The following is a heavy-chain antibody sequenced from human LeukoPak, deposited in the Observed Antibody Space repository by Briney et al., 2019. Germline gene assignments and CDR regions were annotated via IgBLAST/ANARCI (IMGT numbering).Heavy chain of an antibody. CDR1: GFTFSSYW. CDR3: ARVRSGSSAGNYGMDV. J-gene: IGHJ6*02. CDR2: INSDGSST. Sequence: PGGSLRLSCAASGFTFSSYWMHWVRQAPGKGLVWVSRINSDGSSTNYADSVKGRFTTSRDNAKNTLYLQMNSLRVEDTAVYYCARVRSGSSAGNYGMDVWGQGTTVTVSS. V-gene: IGHV3-74*01. D-gene: IGHD1-26*01.